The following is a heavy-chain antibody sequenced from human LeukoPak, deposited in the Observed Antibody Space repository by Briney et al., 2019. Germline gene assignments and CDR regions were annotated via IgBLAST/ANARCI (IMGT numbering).Heavy chain of an antibody. J-gene: IGHJ4*02. CDR3: ARDTRTMVRGVPTRSFDY. Sequence: ASVKVSCKASGGTFSSYAISWVRQAPGQGLEWMGWISAYNGNTNYAQKLQGRVTMTTDTSTSTAYMELRSLRSDDTAVYYCARDTRTMVRGVPTRSFDYWGQGTLVTVSS. CDR1: GGTFSSYA. V-gene: IGHV1-18*01. CDR2: ISAYNGNT. D-gene: IGHD3-10*01.